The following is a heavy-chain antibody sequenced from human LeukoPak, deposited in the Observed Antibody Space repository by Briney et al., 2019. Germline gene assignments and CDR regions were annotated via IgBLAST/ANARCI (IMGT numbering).Heavy chain of an antibody. V-gene: IGHV3-21*01. CDR2: ISSSSSYI. Sequence: GGSLRLSCAASGFTFSSYSMNWVRQAPGKGLEWVSSISSSSSYIYYADSVKGRFTISRDNAKNSLYLQMNGLRAEDTAVYYCARVAQDSSSWPQLYYFDYWGQGTLVTVSS. CDR1: GFTFSSYS. CDR3: ARVAQDSSSWPQLYYFDY. D-gene: IGHD6-13*01. J-gene: IGHJ4*02.